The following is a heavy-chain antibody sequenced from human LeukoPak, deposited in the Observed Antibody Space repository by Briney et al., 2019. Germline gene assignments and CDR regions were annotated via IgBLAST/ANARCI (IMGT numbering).Heavy chain of an antibody. D-gene: IGHD4-17*01. Sequence: GSLRLSCAASGFTVSSNYMSWVRQAPGKGLEWVSVIYSGGSTYYADSVKGRFTISRDNSKNTLYLQMNSLRAEDTAVYYCARDRVLYGDYGDYHYYGMDVWGQGTTVTVSS. CDR3: ARDRVLYGDYGDYHYYGMDV. J-gene: IGHJ6*02. CDR1: GFTVSSNY. CDR2: IYSGGST. V-gene: IGHV3-66*01.